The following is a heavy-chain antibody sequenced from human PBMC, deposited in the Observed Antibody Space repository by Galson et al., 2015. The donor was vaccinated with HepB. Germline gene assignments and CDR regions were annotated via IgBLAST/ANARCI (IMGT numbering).Heavy chain of an antibody. J-gene: IGHJ6*02. CDR3: AAVGGLWFGELLRGADYYYGMDV. D-gene: IGHD3-10*01. V-gene: IGHV1-58*02. CDR2: IVVGSGNT. CDR1: GFTFTSSA. Sequence: SVKVSCKASGFTFTSSAMQWVRQARGQRLEWIGWIVVGSGNTNYAQKFQERVTITRDMSTSTAYMELSSLRSEDTAVYYCAAVGGLWFGELLRGADYYYGMDVWGQGTTVTVS.